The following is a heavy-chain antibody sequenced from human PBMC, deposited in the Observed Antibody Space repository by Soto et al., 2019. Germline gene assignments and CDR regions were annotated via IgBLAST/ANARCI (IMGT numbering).Heavy chain of an antibody. Sequence: QVQLVESGGGLVKPGESLRLSCAVSGFTFSDYYMSWIRQAPGEGLEWVSYISSSGYYKKYADSVKGRFTISRDNANNSVSLQMNSLRAEDSAVYFCARGVGVTTADSWGQGTLVTVS. CDR3: ARGVGVTTADS. CDR1: GFTFSDYY. CDR2: ISSSGYYK. J-gene: IGHJ4*02. D-gene: IGHD1-26*01. V-gene: IGHV3-11*05.